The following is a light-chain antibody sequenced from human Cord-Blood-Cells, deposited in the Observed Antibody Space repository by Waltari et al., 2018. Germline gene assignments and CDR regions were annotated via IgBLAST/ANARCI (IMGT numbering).Light chain of an antibody. V-gene: IGLV2-23*01. CDR3: CSYAGSSTV. CDR2: EGS. J-gene: IGLJ3*02. CDR1: RSDVGRYNL. Sequence: QSALTQPASVSGSPGQSLTISCTGTRSDVGRYNLFSWYQQHPGKAPKLMIYEGSKRPSGVSNRFSGSKSGNTASLTISGLQAEDEADYYCCSYAGSSTVFGGGTKLTVL.